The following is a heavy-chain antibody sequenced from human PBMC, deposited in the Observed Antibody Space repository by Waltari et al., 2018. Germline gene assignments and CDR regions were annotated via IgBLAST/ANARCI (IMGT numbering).Heavy chain of an antibody. CDR2: IYHSGST. Sequence: QVQLQESGPGLVKPSETLSLTCAVSGYSFSTGYYWGWIRQPPGKGLEWIGNIYHSGSTHYNPSLKSRVTISVDTSKNQFSLKLSSVTAADTAVYYCARRAAITAAGPTYYMDVWGKGTTVTVSS. D-gene: IGHD6-13*01. V-gene: IGHV4-38-2*01. CDR3: ARRAAITAAGPTYYMDV. J-gene: IGHJ6*03. CDR1: GYSFSTGYY.